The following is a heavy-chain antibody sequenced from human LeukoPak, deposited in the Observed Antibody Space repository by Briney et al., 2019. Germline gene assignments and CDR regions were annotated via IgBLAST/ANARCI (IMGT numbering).Heavy chain of an antibody. CDR3: ARGLRYDKDY. V-gene: IGHV3-48*02. Sequence: GGSLRLSCAASGFTFSSYGMHWVRQAPGKGLEWVSYISSGSSTIYYADSVKGRFTISRDNAKNSLYLQMNSLRDEDTAVYYCARGLRYDKDYWGQGTLVTVSS. CDR2: ISSGSSTI. D-gene: IGHD3-22*01. CDR1: GFTFSSYG. J-gene: IGHJ4*02.